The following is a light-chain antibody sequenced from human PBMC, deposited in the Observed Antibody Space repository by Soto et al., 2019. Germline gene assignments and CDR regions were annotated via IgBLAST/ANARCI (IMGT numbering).Light chain of an antibody. Sequence: ALTQPASVSGSPGQSITISCTGTSSDVGGHNYVSWYQQHPGKAPKLMIYDVSNRPSGVSNRFSGSKSGNTASLTISGLQAEDEADYYCSSYTSSSTTVFGTGTKVT. V-gene: IGLV2-14*01. CDR3: SSYTSSSTTV. J-gene: IGLJ1*01. CDR1: SSDVGGHNY. CDR2: DVS.